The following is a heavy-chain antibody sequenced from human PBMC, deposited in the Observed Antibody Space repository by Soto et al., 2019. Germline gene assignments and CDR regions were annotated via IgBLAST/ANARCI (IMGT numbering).Heavy chain of an antibody. V-gene: IGHV4-4*02. D-gene: IGHD3-9*01. CDR2: IYHSGST. CDR3: ARRDWSGSTSHFYFDY. Sequence: LSLTCAVSGGSIISSNWWNWVRQPPGKGLEWIGEIYHSGSTYYKPSLKSRVAMSVDTSKNQFSLKLTSATAADTAVYYCARRDWSGSTSHFYFDYWGQGVLVTVSS. CDR1: GGSIISSNW. J-gene: IGHJ4*02.